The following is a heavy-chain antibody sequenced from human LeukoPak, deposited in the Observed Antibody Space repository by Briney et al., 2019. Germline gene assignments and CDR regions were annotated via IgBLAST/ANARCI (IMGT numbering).Heavy chain of an antibody. V-gene: IGHV4-59*01. CDR3: ARGGYSYGYYYYYYMDV. Sequence: SETLSLTCTVSGGSISSYYWSWIRQPPGKGLEWIGYIYYSGSTNYNPSLKSRVTISVDTSKNQFSLKLSSVTAADTAVYYCARGGYSYGYYYYYYMDVWGKGTTVTISS. J-gene: IGHJ6*03. CDR1: GGSISSYY. D-gene: IGHD5-18*01. CDR2: IYYSGST.